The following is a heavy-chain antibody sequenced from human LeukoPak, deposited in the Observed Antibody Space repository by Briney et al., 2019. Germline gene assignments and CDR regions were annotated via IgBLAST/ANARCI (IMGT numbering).Heavy chain of an antibody. CDR1: GVSISGYY. CDR3: ARGGIGDGYNPIDY. V-gene: IGHV4-59*12. CDR2: IYYNGIS. D-gene: IGHD5-24*01. Sequence: ASETLSLTCTVSGVSISGYYWSWIRQPPGKGLEWIAYIYYNGISNYNPSLKSRVTISVDTSKKQFFLKLSSVTAADTAVYYCARGGIGDGYNPIDYWGQGTLVTVSS. J-gene: IGHJ4*02.